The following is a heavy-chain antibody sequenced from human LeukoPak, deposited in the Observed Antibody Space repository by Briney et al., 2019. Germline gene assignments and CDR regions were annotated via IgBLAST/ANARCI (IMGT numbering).Heavy chain of an antibody. V-gene: IGHV3-48*04. J-gene: IGHJ3*01. CDR2: SGPSGGTR. CDR3: ARVSPMTDGAFDL. CDR1: GFMFGNHG. D-gene: IGHD2-21*02. Sequence: GGSLRLSCEGSGFMFGNHGLIWVRQAPGKGLYWLSFSGPSGGTRLYADSVKGRFTISRDNAENSVFLQMNSLRVEDTAVYYCARVSPMTDGAFDLWGQGVMVTVSS.